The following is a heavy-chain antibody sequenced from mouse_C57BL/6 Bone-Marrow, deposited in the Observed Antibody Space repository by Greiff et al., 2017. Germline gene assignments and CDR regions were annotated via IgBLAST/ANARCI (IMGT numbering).Heavy chain of an antibody. D-gene: IGHD2-4*01. V-gene: IGHV5-9-1*02. Sequence: VKLVEPGAGLVKPGGSLKLSCEASGFTFSSYAMSWVRQTPVQRLEWVAYISRGGDYIYYAEPVKGRVTFPRDNARNTLYLQMSSLKSEDTAMYYWTRVSYDYGLYAMDYWGQGTSGTVSS. CDR2: ISRGGDYI. CDR3: TRVSYDYGLYAMDY. CDR1: GFTFSSYA. J-gene: IGHJ4*01.